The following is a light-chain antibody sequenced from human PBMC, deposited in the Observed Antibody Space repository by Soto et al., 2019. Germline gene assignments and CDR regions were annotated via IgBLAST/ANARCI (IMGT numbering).Light chain of an antibody. Sequence: AIQMTQSPSSLSASVGDRVTITCRASQGIRNDLGWYQQKPGKAPKLLIYAATTLHSGVPSRFSGSGSGTDFTLTISSLQPEDFATYYCLQDYNYPLTFGGGTKVEIK. CDR2: AAT. J-gene: IGKJ4*01. CDR3: LQDYNYPLT. V-gene: IGKV1-6*01. CDR1: QGIRND.